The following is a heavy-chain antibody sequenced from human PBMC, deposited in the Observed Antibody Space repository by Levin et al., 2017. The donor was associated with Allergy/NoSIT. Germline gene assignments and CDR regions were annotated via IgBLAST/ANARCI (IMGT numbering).Heavy chain of an antibody. V-gene: IGHV3-48*01. Sequence: GESLKISCAASGFTFSSYSMNWVRQAPGKGLEWVSYISSSSSTIYYADSVKGRFTISRDNAKNSLYLQMNSLRAEDTAVYYCARDSAIQHYYYYMDVWGKGTTVTVSS. D-gene: IGHD2-2*01. CDR1: GFTFSSYS. J-gene: IGHJ6*03. CDR2: ISSSSSTI. CDR3: ARDSAIQHYYYYMDV.